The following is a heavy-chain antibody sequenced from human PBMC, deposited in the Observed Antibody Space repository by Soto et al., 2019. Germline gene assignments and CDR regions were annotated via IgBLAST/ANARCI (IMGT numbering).Heavy chain of an antibody. Sequence: QVQLVQSGAEVKKPGSSVRVSCKASGGTLRNYGISWVRQAPGQGLEWMGGIIPVFGTANYAQKFQGGVTITADESTSTVYRYVTSLRSEDTAVYYCSRGDATKIVVTTYYGMDVWGQGTTVTVSS. V-gene: IGHV1-69*12. CDR1: GGTLRNYG. CDR3: SRGDATKIVVTTYYGMDV. D-gene: IGHD4-17*01. J-gene: IGHJ6*02. CDR2: IIPVFGTA.